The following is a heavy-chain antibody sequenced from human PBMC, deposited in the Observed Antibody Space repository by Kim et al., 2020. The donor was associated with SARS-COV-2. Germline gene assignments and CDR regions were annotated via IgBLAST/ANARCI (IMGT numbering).Heavy chain of an antibody. V-gene: IGHV1-69*13. D-gene: IGHD3-22*01. J-gene: IGHJ4*02. CDR1: GYTFSSYA. CDR3: ARVSYDSSGYYFDY. CDR2: IIPIFGTA. Sequence: SVKVSCKASGYTFSSYAISWVRQAPGQGLEWMGGIIPIFGTANYAQKFQGRVTITADESTSTAYMELSSLRSEDTAVYYCARVSYDSSGYYFDYWGQGTLVTVSS.